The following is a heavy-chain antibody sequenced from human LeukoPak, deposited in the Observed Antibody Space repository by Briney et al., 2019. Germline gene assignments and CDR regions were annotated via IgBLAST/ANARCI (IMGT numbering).Heavy chain of an antibody. CDR2: IYYSGST. J-gene: IGHJ4*02. CDR1: GGSISSYY. V-gene: IGHV4-59*01. Sequence: PSETLSLTCTVSGGSISSYYWSWIRQPPGKGLEWIGYIYYSGSTNYNPSLKSRVTISVDTSKNQFFLKLSSVTAADTAVYYCARESLTRRGQLVLRAVDYWGQGTLVTVSS. CDR3: ARESLTRRGQLVLRAVDY. D-gene: IGHD6-13*01.